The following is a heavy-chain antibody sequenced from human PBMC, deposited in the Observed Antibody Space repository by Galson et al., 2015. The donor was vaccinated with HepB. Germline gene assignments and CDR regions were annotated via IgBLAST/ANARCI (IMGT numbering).Heavy chain of an antibody. Sequence: SVKVSCKASGYTFTGRYIHWVRQAPGQGLEWMGRINANTGGTNYAQKFQGRVKMTRDTSVSTAYLELSRLRSDDTAVYYCARDRKSPPPVVVEGFRQNNWFDPWGQGTLVTVSS. CDR1: GYTFTGRY. D-gene: IGHD2-15*01. CDR3: ARDRKSPPPVVVEGFRQNNWFDP. CDR2: INANTGGT. V-gene: IGHV1-2*06. J-gene: IGHJ5*02.